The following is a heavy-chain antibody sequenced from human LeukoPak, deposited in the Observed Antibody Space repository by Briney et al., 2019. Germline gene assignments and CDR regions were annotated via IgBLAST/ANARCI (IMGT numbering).Heavy chain of an antibody. Sequence: SETLSLTCTVSGGSISSSSYYWGWIRQPPGKGLEWIGSIYYSGSTYYNPSLKSRVTISVDTSKNQFSLKLSSVTAADTAVYYCASGIAYYDILTGPATWGQGTLVTVSS. CDR3: ASGIAYYDILTGPAT. CDR1: GGSISSSSYY. D-gene: IGHD3-9*01. CDR2: IYYSGST. J-gene: IGHJ5*02. V-gene: IGHV4-39*07.